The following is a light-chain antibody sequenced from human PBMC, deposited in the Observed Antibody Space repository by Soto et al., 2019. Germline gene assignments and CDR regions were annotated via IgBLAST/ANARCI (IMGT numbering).Light chain of an antibody. V-gene: IGLV2-14*01. CDR1: SSDVGGYNY. CDR2: EVS. J-gene: IGLJ3*02. CDR3: SSYTTSGTPV. Sequence: QSALTQPASVSGSPGQSITISCTGTSSDVGGYNYVSWYQQNPGTAPKVMIYEVSNRPSGVSNRFSGSKSGNTASLTISGLQAEDEADYYFSSYTTSGTPVFGGGTKVTVL.